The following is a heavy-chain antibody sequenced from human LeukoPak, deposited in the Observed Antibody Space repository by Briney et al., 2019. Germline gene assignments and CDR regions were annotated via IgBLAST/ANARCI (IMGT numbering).Heavy chain of an antibody. J-gene: IGHJ6*02. D-gene: IGHD6-6*01. CDR1: GFTFSSYA. V-gene: IGHV3-23*01. CDR2: ISGSGGST. CDR3: AKVSSSDYYYGMDV. Sequence: GASLRLSCAAPGFTFSSYAMSWVRQAPGKGLEWVSAISGSGGSTYYADSVKGRFTISRDNSKNTLYLQMNSLRAEDTAVYYCAKVSSSDYYYGMDVWGQGTTVTVSS.